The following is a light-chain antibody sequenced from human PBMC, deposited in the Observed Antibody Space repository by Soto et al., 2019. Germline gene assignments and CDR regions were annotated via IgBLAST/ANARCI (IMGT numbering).Light chain of an antibody. V-gene: IGLV1-40*01. J-gene: IGLJ2*01. CDR3: QSYDSSLGRV. CDR1: SSNIGAGYD. CDR2: GNS. Sequence: QSVLTQPPSVSGAPGQRVTISCTGTSSNIGAGYDVHWYQQRPGTAPKLLIYGNSNRPSGVPDRFSGSKSGTSASLAITGRQAEDVAAYYSQSYDSSLGRVFGGGTKLTGL.